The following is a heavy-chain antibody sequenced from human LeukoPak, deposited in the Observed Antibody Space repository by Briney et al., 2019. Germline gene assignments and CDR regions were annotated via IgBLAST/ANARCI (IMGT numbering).Heavy chain of an antibody. V-gene: IGHV1-69*13. Sequence: SVKVSCKASGYTFTSYGISWVRQAPGQGLEWMGGIIPIFGTANYAQKFQGRVTITADESTSTAYMELSSLRSEDTAVYYCARGEWRELVYANWGQGALVTVSS. CDR3: ARGEWRELVYAN. D-gene: IGHD1-26*01. CDR1: GYTFTSYG. CDR2: IIPIFGTA. J-gene: IGHJ4*02.